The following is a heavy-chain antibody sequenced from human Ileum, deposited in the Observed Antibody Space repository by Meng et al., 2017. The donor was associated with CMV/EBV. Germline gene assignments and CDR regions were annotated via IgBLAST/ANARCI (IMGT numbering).Heavy chain of an antibody. CDR3: ARVYPGESSVSFYRVFDY. V-gene: IGHV3-7*01. J-gene: IGHJ4*02. CDR2: IKQDGSEK. Sequence: ESLKISCAGSGFILSNYWMSCARQAPGKGLEWLANIKQDGSEKYYVDSVKGRFTISRDNAQNSLYLQMSSLRAEDTAVYYCARVYPGESSVSFYRVFDYWGQGTLVTVSS. D-gene: IGHD1-26*01. CDR1: GFILSNYW.